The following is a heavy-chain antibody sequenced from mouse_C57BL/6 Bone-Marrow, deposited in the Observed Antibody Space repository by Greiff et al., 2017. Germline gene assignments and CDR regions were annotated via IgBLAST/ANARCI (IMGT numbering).Heavy chain of an antibody. J-gene: IGHJ2*01. CDR1: GYAFSSYW. CDR2: IYPGSGST. V-gene: IGHV1-55*01. Sequence: QVQLKESGPELVKPGASVKISCKASGYAFSSYWITWVKQRPGQGLEWIGDIYPGSGSTNYNEKFKSKATLTVDTSSSTAYMQLSSLTSEDSAVYYCARKPYSYYFDYWGQGTTLTVSS. D-gene: IGHD2-10*01. CDR3: ARKPYSYYFDY.